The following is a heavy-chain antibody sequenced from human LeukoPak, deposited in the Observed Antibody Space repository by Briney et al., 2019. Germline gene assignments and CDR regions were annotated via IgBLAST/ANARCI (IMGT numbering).Heavy chain of an antibody. Sequence: SVKVSCKASGGTFSSYAISWVRQAPGQGLEWMGGIIPIFGTANYAQKFQGRVTITTDESTSTAYMELSSLRSEDTAVYYCARGSSGWYVSFDYWGQGTLVTVSS. D-gene: IGHD6-19*01. CDR2: IIPIFGTA. CDR3: ARGSSGWYVSFDY. V-gene: IGHV1-69*05. J-gene: IGHJ4*02. CDR1: GGTFSSYA.